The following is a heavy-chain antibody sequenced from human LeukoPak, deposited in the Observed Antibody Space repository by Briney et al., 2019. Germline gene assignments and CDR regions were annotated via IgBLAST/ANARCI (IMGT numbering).Heavy chain of an antibody. J-gene: IGHJ4*02. D-gene: IGHD3-3*01. Sequence: KSGGSLRLSCAASGFTFSSYSMNWVRQAPGKGLEWVSSISSSSSYIYYADSVKGRFTISRDNAKNSLYLQMNSLRAEDTAVYYCARTFGVVGVSDYWGQATSVTVSS. CDR1: GFTFSSYS. CDR3: ARTFGVVGVSDY. CDR2: ISSSSSYI. V-gene: IGHV3-21*01.